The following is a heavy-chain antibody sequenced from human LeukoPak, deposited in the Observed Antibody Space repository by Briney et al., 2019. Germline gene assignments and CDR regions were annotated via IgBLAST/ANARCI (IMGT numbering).Heavy chain of an antibody. CDR2: IHPYGIF. J-gene: IGHJ4*02. V-gene: IGHV4-34*01. D-gene: IGHD5-24*01. CDR1: GGSCDDSY. CDR3: ARGRDRSKAGDH. Sequence: SETLSLTCAVYGGSCDDSYCSWVRQPPGKGLEWIGEIHPYGIFYYNSSLMSRVTISIDTSKSQFSLRLTSVTAADTAFYYCARGRDRSKAGDHWGQGSLVTVSS.